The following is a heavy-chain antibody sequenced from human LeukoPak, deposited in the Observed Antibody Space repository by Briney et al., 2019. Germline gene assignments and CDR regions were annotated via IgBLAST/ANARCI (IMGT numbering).Heavy chain of an antibody. D-gene: IGHD1-26*01. Sequence: GRSLRLSCAASGFTFEDHVMHWVRQAPGKGLEWVSGISWNSGSIGYADSVKGRFTISRDNAKNSLYLQMNSLRAEDTALYYCASGASAFDIWGQGTMVTVSS. V-gene: IGHV3-9*01. CDR1: GFTFEDHV. CDR2: ISWNSGSI. J-gene: IGHJ3*02. CDR3: ASGASAFDI.